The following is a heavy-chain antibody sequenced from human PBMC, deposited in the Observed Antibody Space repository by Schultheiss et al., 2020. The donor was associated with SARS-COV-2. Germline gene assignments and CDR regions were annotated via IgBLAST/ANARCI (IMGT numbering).Heavy chain of an antibody. D-gene: IGHD6-19*01. CDR2: ISYDGSNK. CDR3: AKDFFRYSSGLHYFDY. J-gene: IGHJ4*02. V-gene: IGHV3-30*18. Sequence: GGSLRLSCAASGFTVSSYDMHWVRQATGKGLEWVAVISYDGSNKYYADSVKGRFTISRDNSKNTLYLQMNSLRAEDTAVYYCAKDFFRYSSGLHYFDYWGQGTLVTVSS. CDR1: GFTVSSYD.